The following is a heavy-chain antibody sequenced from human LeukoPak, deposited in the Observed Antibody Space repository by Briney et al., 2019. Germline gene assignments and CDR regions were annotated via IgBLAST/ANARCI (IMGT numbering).Heavy chain of an antibody. Sequence: GGSLRLSCAASGFTFSDYYMSWIRQAPGKGLEWVSYISSSGSTIYYADSVKGRFTISRDNAKNSLYLQMNSLRAEDTAVYYCARRRDSGSLQHFDYWGQGTLVTVSS. D-gene: IGHD1-26*01. CDR3: ARRRDSGSLQHFDY. V-gene: IGHV3-11*01. J-gene: IGHJ4*02. CDR2: ISSSGSTI. CDR1: GFTFSDYY.